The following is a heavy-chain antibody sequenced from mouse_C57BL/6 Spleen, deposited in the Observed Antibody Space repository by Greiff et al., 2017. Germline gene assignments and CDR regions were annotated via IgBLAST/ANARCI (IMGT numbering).Heavy chain of an antibody. CDR2: INYDGSST. V-gene: IGHV5-16*01. D-gene: IGHD1-1*01. J-gene: IGHJ1*03. Sequence: DVMLVESEGGLVQPGSSMKLSCTASGFTFSDYYMAWVRQVPEKGLEWVANINYDGSSTYYLDSLKSRFIISRDNAKNMLYLQMSSLKSEDTATYYCARAYGSSYGWYFDVWGTGTTVTVSS. CDR1: GFTFSDYY. CDR3: ARAYGSSYGWYFDV.